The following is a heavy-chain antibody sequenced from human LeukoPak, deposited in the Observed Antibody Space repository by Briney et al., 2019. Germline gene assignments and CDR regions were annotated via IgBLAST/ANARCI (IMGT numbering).Heavy chain of an antibody. Sequence: PGRSLRLSYAASGFTFSSYGMHWVRQAPGKGLEWVAVIWYDGSNKYYADSVKGRFTISRDNSKNTLYLQMNSLRAEDTAVYYCARDPNGGPFDYWGQGTLVTVSS. D-gene: IGHD4-23*01. CDR2: IWYDGSNK. CDR3: ARDPNGGPFDY. CDR1: GFTFSSYG. V-gene: IGHV3-33*01. J-gene: IGHJ4*02.